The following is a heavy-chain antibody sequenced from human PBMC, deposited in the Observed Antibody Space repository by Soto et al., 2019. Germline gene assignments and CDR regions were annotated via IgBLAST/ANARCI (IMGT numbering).Heavy chain of an antibody. CDR2: INHSGST. J-gene: IGHJ4*02. Sequence: SETLSLTCTVSGGSISSGDYYWSWIRQPPGKGLEWIGEINHSGSTNYNPSLKSRVTISVDTSKNQFSLKLTSVTAADTAVYYLARDKITSLFVYSCQGPXLTVS. D-gene: IGHD3-10*01. CDR3: ARDKITSLFVY. CDR1: GGSISSGDYY. V-gene: IGHV4-30-4*01.